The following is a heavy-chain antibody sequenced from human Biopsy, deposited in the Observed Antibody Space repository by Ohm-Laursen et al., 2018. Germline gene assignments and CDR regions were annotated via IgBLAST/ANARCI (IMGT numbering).Heavy chain of an antibody. CDR2: NIPILGTG. J-gene: IGHJ4*02. D-gene: IGHD1-26*01. V-gene: IGHV1-69*06. Sequence: SSVKVSCKAPGGTFSNYGVNWVRQAPGQGLEWLGGNIPILGTGNYAQKFQDRVTVAADTSTSTATMELRSLTTEDTAIYYCARGPHSGSHSCFDYWGRGTLVTVSS. CDR3: ARGPHSGSHSCFDY. CDR1: GGTFSNYG.